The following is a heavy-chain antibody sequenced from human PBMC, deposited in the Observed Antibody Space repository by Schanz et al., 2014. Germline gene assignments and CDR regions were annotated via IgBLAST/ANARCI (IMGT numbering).Heavy chain of an antibody. CDR2: IWYNGSNK. J-gene: IGHJ4*02. CDR1: TSLFSRSV. D-gene: IGHD6-13*01. CDR3: ARSGSSNWYFFDS. V-gene: IGHV3-33*08. Sequence: QVDLVESGGGVVQPGRSLTLSCAVSTSLFSRSVIHWVRQAPGKGLEWVAVIWYNGSNKYYADSVRGRFTISRDNSKNTLYLQMNNLRAEDTAVYFCARSGSSNWYFFDSWGPGALVTVSS.